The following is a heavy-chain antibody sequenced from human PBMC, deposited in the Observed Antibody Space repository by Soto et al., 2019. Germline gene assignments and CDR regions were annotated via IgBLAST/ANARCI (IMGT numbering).Heavy chain of an antibody. CDR3: AKDYLRWAQS. J-gene: IGHJ5*02. Sequence: GGSLRLSCAASGFTFSSYSMNWVRQAPGKGLEWVSYISSSSSTIYYADSVKGRFTISRDNAKNTLYLQMNSLRAEDTAVYYCAKDYLRWAQSWGQGTLVTVSS. CDR2: ISSSSSTI. V-gene: IGHV3-48*01. D-gene: IGHD1-26*01. CDR1: GFTFSSYS.